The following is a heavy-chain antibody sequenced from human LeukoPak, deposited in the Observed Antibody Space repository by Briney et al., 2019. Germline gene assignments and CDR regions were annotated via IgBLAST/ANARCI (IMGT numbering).Heavy chain of an antibody. D-gene: IGHD6-19*01. J-gene: IGHJ4*02. CDR1: DGSISSGDYY. CDR3: ARPIAVAGEYYFDY. Sequence: SETLSLTCTVSDGSISSGDYYWSWIRQPPGKGLEWIGYIYYSGSTYYNPSLKSRVTISVDTSKNQFSLKLSSVTAADTAVYYCARPIAVAGEYYFDYWGQGTLVTVSS. CDR2: IYYSGST. V-gene: IGHV4-30-4*08.